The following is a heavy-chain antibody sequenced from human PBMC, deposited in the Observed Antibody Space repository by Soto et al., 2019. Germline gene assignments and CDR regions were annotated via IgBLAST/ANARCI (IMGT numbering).Heavy chain of an antibody. CDR2: IWYDGSNK. Sequence: GGSLRLSCAASGFTFSSYGMHWVRQAPGKGLEWVAVIWYDGSNKYYADSVKGRFTISRDNSKNTLYLQMNSLRAEDTAVYYCARGTLGYCSSTSCPVAFDPWGQGTLVTGSS. J-gene: IGHJ5*02. V-gene: IGHV3-33*01. CDR3: ARGTLGYCSSTSCPVAFDP. CDR1: GFTFSSYG. D-gene: IGHD2-2*01.